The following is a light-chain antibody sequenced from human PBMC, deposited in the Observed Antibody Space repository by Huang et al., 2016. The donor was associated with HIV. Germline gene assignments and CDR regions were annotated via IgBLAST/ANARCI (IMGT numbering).Light chain of an antibody. CDR3: QQYGTSPRT. CDR1: QSVSNSY. Sequence: EIVLPQSPGTLSLSPGERATLSCRASQSVSNSYLAWYQQNTGQPPRLLIYGASSRATGIPDRFSGSGSGTDFTLTISRLEPEDFAVYYCQQYGTSPRTFGQGTKLEIK. V-gene: IGKV3-20*01. J-gene: IGKJ2*01. CDR2: GAS.